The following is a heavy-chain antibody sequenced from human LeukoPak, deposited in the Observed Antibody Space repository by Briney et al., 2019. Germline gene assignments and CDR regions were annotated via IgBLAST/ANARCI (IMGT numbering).Heavy chain of an antibody. D-gene: IGHD5-12*01. V-gene: IGHV1-3*01. J-gene: IGHJ5*02. CDR1: GYTFTSYA. CDR2: INAGNGNT. CDR3: ARDRPAGYSGYVGRKVFDP. Sequence: ASVKVSCKASGYTFTSYAMHWVRQAPGQRLEWMGWINAGNGNTKYSQEFQGRVTITRDTSASTAYMELSSLRSDDTAVYYCARDRPAGYSGYVGRKVFDPWGQGTLVTVSS.